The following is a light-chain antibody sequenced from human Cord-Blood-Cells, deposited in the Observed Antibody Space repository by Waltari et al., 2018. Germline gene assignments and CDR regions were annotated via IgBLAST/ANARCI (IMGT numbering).Light chain of an antibody. CDR2: EGS. Sequence: SALPQPAPVSGSPAQALPIPCTGTSSAVGGFNLVSWYQQHPGKAPKLMIYEGSKRPSGVSNRFSGSKSGNTASLTISGLQAEDEADYYCCSYAGSNVVFGGGTKLTVL. V-gene: IGLV2-23*01. CDR3: CSYAGSNVV. CDR1: SSAVGGFNL. J-gene: IGLJ2*01.